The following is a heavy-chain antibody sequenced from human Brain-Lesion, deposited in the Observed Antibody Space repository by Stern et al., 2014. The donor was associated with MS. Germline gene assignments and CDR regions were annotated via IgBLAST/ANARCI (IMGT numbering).Heavy chain of an antibody. V-gene: IGHV4-30-4*01. CDR1: GASVGGGDWY. D-gene: IGHD1-1*01. CDR2: IYYSGTT. CDR3: AGAIGKYELLESFDM. Sequence: QVQLQESGPELVKPSQTLSLACAVSGASVGGGDWYWSWIRQPPGKGLEWLGHIYYSGTTYYKPSLKSRLIISLDTSKNQFSLNLTSVTAADTAVYYCAGAIGKYELLESFDMWGQGTMVTVSS. J-gene: IGHJ3*02.